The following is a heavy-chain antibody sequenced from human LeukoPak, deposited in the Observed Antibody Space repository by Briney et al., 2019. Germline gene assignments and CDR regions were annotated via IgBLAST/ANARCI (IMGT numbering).Heavy chain of an antibody. CDR1: GFTFSTFA. CDR2: IFPSGGEI. Sequence: GGSLRLSCAASGFTFSTFAMIWVRQPPGKGLEWVSSIFPSGGEIHYADSVRGRFTISRDNSKSTLSLQVNSLRAEDTAIYYCATYRQVLLPFESWGQGTLVTVSS. J-gene: IGHJ4*02. D-gene: IGHD2-8*02. CDR3: ATYRQVLLPFES. V-gene: IGHV3-23*01.